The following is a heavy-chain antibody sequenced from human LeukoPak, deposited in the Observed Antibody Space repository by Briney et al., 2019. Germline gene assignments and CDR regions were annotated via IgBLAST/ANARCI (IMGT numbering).Heavy chain of an antibody. D-gene: IGHD5/OR15-5a*01. Sequence: PGGSLRLSCAASRFTFDNYAMGWVRQAPGKGLEWVSYISSSGTTMYYADSVKGRFTISRDNAKNSLSLQMNSLRAEDTAVYYCAREGSIVYWGQGTLVTVSS. CDR2: ISSSGTTM. CDR3: AREGSIVY. J-gene: IGHJ4*02. V-gene: IGHV3-48*03. CDR1: RFTFDNYA.